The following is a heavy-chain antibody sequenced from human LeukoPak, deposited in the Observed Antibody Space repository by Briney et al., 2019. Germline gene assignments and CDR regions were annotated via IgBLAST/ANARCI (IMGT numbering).Heavy chain of an antibody. CDR2: ISAYNGDT. V-gene: IGHV1-18*01. Sequence: ASVKVSCKASGYTFTNYGISWVRQAPGQGLEWMGWISAYNGDTDYAQKLQGRVTLTTDTSTCTAYMELRSLRSDDTAVYYCARDRTIAVAATGGPFDFWGQGTLVTVSS. D-gene: IGHD6-19*01. CDR3: ARDRTIAVAATGGPFDF. J-gene: IGHJ4*02. CDR1: GYTFTNYG.